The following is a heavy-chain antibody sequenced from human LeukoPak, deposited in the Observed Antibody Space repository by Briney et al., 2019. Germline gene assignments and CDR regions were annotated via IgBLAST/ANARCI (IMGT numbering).Heavy chain of an antibody. Sequence: GGSLRLSCAASGFTFSNYWMNWVRQAPGKGLEWVAKIKQDGSEKYYVDSVKGRFTISRDNAKNSLYLQMNSLRAEDTGVYYCTRVRSYWGPGTLVTVSS. CDR1: GFTFSNYW. J-gene: IGHJ4*02. CDR3: TRVRSY. V-gene: IGHV3-7*01. D-gene: IGHD3-10*01. CDR2: IKQDGSEK.